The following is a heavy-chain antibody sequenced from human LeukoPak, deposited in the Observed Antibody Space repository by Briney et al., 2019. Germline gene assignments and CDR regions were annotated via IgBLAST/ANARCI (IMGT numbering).Heavy chain of an antibody. CDR3: ARGLYASIY. CDR2: ISGSGDNT. V-gene: IGHV3-23*01. J-gene: IGHJ4*02. D-gene: IGHD3-16*01. Sequence: GGSLRLSCAASGFTFSNYAMTWVRQAPGKGLEWVSVISGSGDNTYYADPVKGRFTISRDNAKNTVFLQMNSLRAEDTAEYYCARGLYASIYWGQGTLVTVSS. CDR1: GFTFSNYA.